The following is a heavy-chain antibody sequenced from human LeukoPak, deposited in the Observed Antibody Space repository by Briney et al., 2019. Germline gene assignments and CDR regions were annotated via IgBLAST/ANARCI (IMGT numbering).Heavy chain of an antibody. J-gene: IGHJ5*02. CDR3: ARGRPTTSIAAAGVNWFDP. CDR1: GGTFSSYG. D-gene: IGHD6-13*01. V-gene: IGHV1-69*06. CDR2: IIPIFGTA. Sequence: VASVKVSCKASGGTFSSYGISWVRQAPGQGLEWMGGIIPIFGTANYAQKFQGRVTITADKSTSTAYMELSSLRSEDTAVYYCARGRPTTSIAAAGVNWFDPWGQGTLVTVSS.